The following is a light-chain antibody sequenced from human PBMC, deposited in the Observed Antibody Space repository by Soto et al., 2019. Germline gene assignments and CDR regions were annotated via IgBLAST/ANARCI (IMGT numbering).Light chain of an antibody. CDR2: DAS. V-gene: IGKV3-11*01. CDR3: QQRSNWPPIT. J-gene: IGKJ5*01. CDR1: QSVSSN. Sequence: EIVLTQSPATLSLSPGERATLSCRASQSVSSNLAWYQQKPGQAPRLLIYDASNRATGIPARFSGSGSGTDFTLTINSLEPEDFAVYYCQQRSNWPPITFGQGTRLEIK.